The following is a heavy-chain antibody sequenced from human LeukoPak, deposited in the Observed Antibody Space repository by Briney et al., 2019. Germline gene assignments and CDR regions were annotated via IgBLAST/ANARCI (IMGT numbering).Heavy chain of an antibody. D-gene: IGHD4-17*01. Sequence: SETLSLTCTVSGGSISSGGYYWSWIRQPPGKGLEWIGEINHSGSTNYNPSLKSRVTISVDTSKNQFSLKLSSVTAADTAVYYCARFVMTTEYYFDYWGQGTLVTVSS. CDR1: GGSISSGGYY. V-gene: IGHV4-39*07. CDR2: INHSGST. J-gene: IGHJ4*02. CDR3: ARFVMTTEYYFDY.